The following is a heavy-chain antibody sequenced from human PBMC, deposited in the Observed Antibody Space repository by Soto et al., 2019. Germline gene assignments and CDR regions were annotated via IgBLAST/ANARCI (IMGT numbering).Heavy chain of an antibody. CDR2: IWYDGSNK. CDR3: ARDRSWPNDAFDI. D-gene: IGHD6-13*01. CDR1: GFTFSSYG. V-gene: IGHV3-33*01. J-gene: IGHJ3*02. Sequence: GGSLRLSCAASGFTFSSYGMHWVRQAPGKGLEWVAVIWYDGSNKYYADSVKGRFTISRDNSKNTLYLQMNSLRAEDTAVYYCARDRSWPNDAFDIWGQGTMVTVSS.